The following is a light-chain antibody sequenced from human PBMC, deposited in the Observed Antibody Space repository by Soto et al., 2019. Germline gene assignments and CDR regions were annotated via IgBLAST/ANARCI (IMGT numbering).Light chain of an antibody. J-gene: IGLJ3*02. CDR1: SSDVGGYNY. CDR2: EVS. CDR3: CSHAGGYTWV. Sequence: QSALTQPPSASGSPGQSVTISCAGTSSDVGGYNYVSWYQQYPGKVPKLMIYEVSERPSGVPDRFSGSKSGNTASLTISGLQTEDEADYYCCSHAGGYTWVFGGRTKLTVL. V-gene: IGLV2-8*01.